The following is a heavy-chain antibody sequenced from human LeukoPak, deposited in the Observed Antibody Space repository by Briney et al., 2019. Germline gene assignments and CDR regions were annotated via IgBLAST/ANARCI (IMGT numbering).Heavy chain of an antibody. J-gene: IGHJ4*02. CDR1: GFTFSDYY. D-gene: IGHD3-22*01. CDR3: AREWSEHYYYDSSGYFI. Sequence: PGGSLRLSCAASGFTFSDYYMSWIRQAPGKGLEWVSYINSSSSYTNYADSVKGRFTISRDNAKNSLYLQMNSLRAEDTAVYYCAREWSEHYYYDSSGYFIWGQGTLVTVYS. CDR2: INSSSSYT. V-gene: IGHV3-11*06.